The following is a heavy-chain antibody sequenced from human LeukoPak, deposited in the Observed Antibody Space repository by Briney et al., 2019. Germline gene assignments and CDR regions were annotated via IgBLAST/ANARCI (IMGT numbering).Heavy chain of an antibody. V-gene: IGHV3-74*01. CDR3: AREEMATVDY. CDR1: GFTVSSNY. J-gene: IGHJ4*02. CDR2: INSDGSST. Sequence: GGSLRLSCAASGFTVSSNYMSWVRQAPGEGLVWVSRINSDGSSTSYADSVKGRFTISRDNAKNTLYLQMNSLRAEDTAVYYCAREEMATVDYWGQGTLVTVSS. D-gene: IGHD5-12*01.